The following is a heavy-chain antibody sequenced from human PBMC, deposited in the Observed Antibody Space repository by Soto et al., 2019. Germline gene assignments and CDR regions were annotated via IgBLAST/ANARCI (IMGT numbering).Heavy chain of an antibody. J-gene: IGHJ4*02. CDR1: GVSVSNSTYY. CDR2: MDYNGNS. V-gene: IGHV4-39*01. Sequence: PSETLSLTCPVSGVSVSNSTYYWGWIRQPPGGGLEWIGSMDYNGNSYQNPSLKSRVTLSVDTSKSQLSLKLRSVTAADTAVYFCVRSAFGYDDTSGYQFFDSWGQGTLVTVSS. CDR3: VRSAFGYDDTSGYQFFDS. D-gene: IGHD3-22*01.